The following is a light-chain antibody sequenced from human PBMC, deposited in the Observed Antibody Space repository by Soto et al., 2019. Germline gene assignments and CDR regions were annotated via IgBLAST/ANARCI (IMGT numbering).Light chain of an antibody. CDR1: SSDVGSYNL. J-gene: IGLJ2*01. CDR3: CSYAGSNTFV. V-gene: IGLV2-23*02. CDR2: EAT. Sequence: QSALTQPASVSGSPGPSITLSCTGTSSDVGSYNLVSWYQHHPGKAPKLLIYEATNRPSGVSDRVSGSRSGNTASLTISGLQAEDEADYYCCSYAGSNTFVFGGGTKLTVL.